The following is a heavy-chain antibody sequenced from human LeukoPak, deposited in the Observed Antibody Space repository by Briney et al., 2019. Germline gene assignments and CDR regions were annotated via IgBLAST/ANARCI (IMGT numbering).Heavy chain of an antibody. Sequence: GASVKVSCKASGHTFNYYAISWVRQAPGQGLEWMGWINAYNSNAHYAQNLQGRVTMTIDTSTSTAYMELRSLRSDDTAVYYCARGGQGLELRRSFDYWGQGTLVTVSS. CDR1: GHTFNYYA. J-gene: IGHJ4*02. V-gene: IGHV1-18*01. D-gene: IGHD1-7*01. CDR2: INAYNSNA. CDR3: ARGGQGLELRRSFDY.